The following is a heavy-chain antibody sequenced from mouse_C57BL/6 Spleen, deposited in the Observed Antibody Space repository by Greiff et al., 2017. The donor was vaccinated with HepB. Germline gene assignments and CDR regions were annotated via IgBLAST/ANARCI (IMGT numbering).Heavy chain of an antibody. CDR2: ISSGSSTI. V-gene: IGHV5-17*01. J-gene: IGHJ1*03. D-gene: IGHD1-1*01. CDR3: ASYYYGSSYYWYFDV. CDR1: GFTFSDYG. Sequence: DVQLVESGGGLVKPGGSLKLSCAASGFTFSDYGMHWVRQAPEKGLEWVAYISSGSSTIYYADTVKGRFTISRDNAKNTLFLQMTSLRSEDTAMYYCASYYYGSSYYWYFDVWGTGTTVTVSS.